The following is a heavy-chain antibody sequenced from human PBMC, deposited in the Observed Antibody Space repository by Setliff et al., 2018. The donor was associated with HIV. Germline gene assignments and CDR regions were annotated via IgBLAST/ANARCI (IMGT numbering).Heavy chain of an antibody. CDR2: IYYTGFA. J-gene: IGHJ4*02. Sequence: SETLSLTCSVSGDSISSGSYFWGWIRQTPGKGLEWIGNIYYTGFAYYNPSLKSRVTISLDTSKTHFFLILTPVTDADTAVYFCTREGRGDPAMATTRIDYWGQGKLVTVSS. CDR1: GDSISSGSYF. CDR3: TREGRGDPAMATTRIDY. V-gene: IGHV4-39*02. D-gene: IGHD1-1*01.